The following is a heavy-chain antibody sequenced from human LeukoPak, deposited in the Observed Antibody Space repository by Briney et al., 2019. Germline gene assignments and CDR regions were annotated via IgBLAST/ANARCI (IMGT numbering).Heavy chain of an antibody. J-gene: IGHJ4*02. CDR2: ISGSGGST. CDR1: GFTFSNYG. Sequence: GGSLRLSCAASGFTFSNYGMHWVRQAPGKGLEWVSAISGSGGSTYYADSVKGRFTISRDNSKNTLYLQMNSLRAEDTAVYYCAKDSSGWYVGYFDYWGQGTLVTVSS. V-gene: IGHV3-23*01. D-gene: IGHD6-19*01. CDR3: AKDSSGWYVGYFDY.